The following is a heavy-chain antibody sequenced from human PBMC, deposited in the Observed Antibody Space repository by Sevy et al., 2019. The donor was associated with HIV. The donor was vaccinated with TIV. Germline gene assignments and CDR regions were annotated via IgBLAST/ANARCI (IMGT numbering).Heavy chain of an antibody. J-gene: IGHJ3*02. D-gene: IGHD2-15*01. CDR1: GFTVSSNY. CDR2: IYNDGST. Sequence: GGSLRLSCAASGFTVSSNYMNWVRQAPGKGLEWVSVIYNDGSTYYADSVKGRFTISRDNSRNTLYLQMNSLGVEDTAVYYCARDPRSRGLDAFVIWGQGTMVTVSS. CDR3: ARDPRSRGLDAFVI. V-gene: IGHV3-53*01.